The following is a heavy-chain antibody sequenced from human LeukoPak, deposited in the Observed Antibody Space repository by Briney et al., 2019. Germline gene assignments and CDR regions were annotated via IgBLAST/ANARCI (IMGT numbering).Heavy chain of an antibody. CDR3: ARSNSNYYDSSGYYYILDY. CDR1: GGSFSGYY. J-gene: IGHJ4*02. D-gene: IGHD3-22*01. Sequence: TLSLICAVYGGSFSGYYWRWIRQPPGKGLEWIGEITHSGSTNYCPSLKSRVTISVDTSKNQFSLKLSSVTAADTAVYYCARSNSNYYDSSGYYYILDYWGQGTLVTVSS. V-gene: IGHV4-34*01. CDR2: ITHSGST.